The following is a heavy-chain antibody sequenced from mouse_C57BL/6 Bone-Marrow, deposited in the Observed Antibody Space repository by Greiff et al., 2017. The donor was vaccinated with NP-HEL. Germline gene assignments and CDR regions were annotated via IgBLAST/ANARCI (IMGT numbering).Heavy chain of an antibody. CDR2: INPSSGYT. CDR3: ERYPYSKRAMDY. J-gene: IGHJ4*01. V-gene: IGHV1-7*01. D-gene: IGHD2-5*01. CDR1: GYTFTSYW. Sequence: VQLKQSGAELAKPGASVKLSCKASGYTFTSYWMHWVKQRPGQGLEWIGYINPSSGYTKYNQKFKDKATLTADKSSSTAYMQLSSLTYEDSAVYYCERYPYSKRAMDYWGQGTAVTVSS.